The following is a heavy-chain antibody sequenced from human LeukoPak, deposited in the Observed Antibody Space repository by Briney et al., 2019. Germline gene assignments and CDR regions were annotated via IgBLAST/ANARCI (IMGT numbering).Heavy chain of an antibody. CDR1: GYTFTSYY. Sequence: ASVKVSCKASGYTFTSYYTHWVRQAPGQGLEWMGIINPSGGSTSYAQKFQGRVTMTRDTSTSTVYMELSSLRSEDTAVYYCARDFFSQLPRLKENWFDPWGQGTLVTVSS. D-gene: IGHD2-2*01. J-gene: IGHJ5*02. CDR3: ARDFFSQLPRLKENWFDP. V-gene: IGHV1-46*01. CDR2: INPSGGST.